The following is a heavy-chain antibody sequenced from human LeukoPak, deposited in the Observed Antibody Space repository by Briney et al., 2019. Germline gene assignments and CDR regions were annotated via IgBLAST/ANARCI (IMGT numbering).Heavy chain of an antibody. D-gene: IGHD5/OR15-5a*01. CDR3: VRESTTNDGSGLDY. J-gene: IGHJ4*02. CDR1: GGSFSGYY. CDR2: INHSGST. Sequence: SETLSPTCAVYGGSFSGYYWSWIRQPPGKGLEWIGEINHSGSTNYNPSLKSRVTISVDTSKNQFSLKLSSVTAADTAVYYCVRESTTNDGSGLDYWGQGTLVTVSS. V-gene: IGHV4-34*01.